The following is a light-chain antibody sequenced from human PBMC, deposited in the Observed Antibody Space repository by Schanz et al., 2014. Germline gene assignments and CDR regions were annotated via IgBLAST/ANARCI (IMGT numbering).Light chain of an antibody. CDR2: GAS. J-gene: IGKJ1*01. Sequence: DIQMTQSPSFLSASVGDRVTITCRASQGIRNYLAWYQHKPGKVPTLLIYGASTLRPGVPSRFSGSGSGTEFTLTISSLQSYDFATYYCQHFAFGQGTKVEIK. CDR1: QGIRNY. V-gene: IGKV1-27*01. CDR3: QHFA.